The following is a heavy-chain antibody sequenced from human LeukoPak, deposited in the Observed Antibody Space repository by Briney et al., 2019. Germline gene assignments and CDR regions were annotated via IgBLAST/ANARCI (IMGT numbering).Heavy chain of an antibody. CDR3: ARVVGLDAFDI. D-gene: IGHD2-2*01. J-gene: IGHJ3*02. V-gene: IGHV4-61*02. Sequence: MSSETLSLTCTVSGGSISSGGYYWSWIRQPAGKGLEWIGRIYTSGSTNYNPSLKSRVTMSVDTSKNQFSLKLSSVTAADTAVYYCARVVGLDAFDIWGQGTMVTVSS. CDR1: GGSISSGGYY. CDR2: IYTSGST.